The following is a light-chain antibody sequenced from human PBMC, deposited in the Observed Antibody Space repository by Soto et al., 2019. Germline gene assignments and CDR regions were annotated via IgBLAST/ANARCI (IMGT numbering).Light chain of an antibody. CDR1: QSVSNY. V-gene: IGKV3-20*01. J-gene: IGKJ1*01. CDR3: HQYGGSPQT. CDR2: GAS. Sequence: EIVLTQSPGTLSLSPGERATLSCRASQSVSNYLAWYHRKPGQAPSLLIYGASSRATGIPDRFSGSGSGTDLTLTISRREAEDFAVYYCHQYGGSPQTFGQGTKVEIK.